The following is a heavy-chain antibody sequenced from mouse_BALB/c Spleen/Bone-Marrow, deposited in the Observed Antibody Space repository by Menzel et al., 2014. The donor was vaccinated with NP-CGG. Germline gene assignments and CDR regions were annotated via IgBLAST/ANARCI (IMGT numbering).Heavy chain of an antibody. V-gene: IGHV4-1*02. CDR3: ARLGYYGTMVY. CDR2: INPDSSTI. Sequence: DVKLQESGGGLVQPGGSLKLSCAASGFDFXRYWMSWVRQAPGKGLEWIGEINPDSSTINYTPSLKDKFIISRDNAKNTLYLQMSKVRSEDTALYYCARLGYYGTMVYWGQGTSVTVSS. D-gene: IGHD1-1*01. J-gene: IGHJ4*01. CDR1: GFDFXRYW.